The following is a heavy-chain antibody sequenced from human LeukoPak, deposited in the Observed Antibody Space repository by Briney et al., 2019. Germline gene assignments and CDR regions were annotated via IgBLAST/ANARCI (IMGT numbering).Heavy chain of an antibody. CDR3: ATDTSGYHNG. Sequence: PGGSLRLSCAASGFTFSSYAMSWVRQAPGKGLEWVSVIYSDGNTYYADSVKGRFTISRDNSKNTLYLEMNSLRAEDTAVYYCATDTSGYHNGWGQGTLVTVSS. CDR2: IYSDGNT. V-gene: IGHV3-23*03. D-gene: IGHD5-12*01. J-gene: IGHJ4*02. CDR1: GFTFSSYA.